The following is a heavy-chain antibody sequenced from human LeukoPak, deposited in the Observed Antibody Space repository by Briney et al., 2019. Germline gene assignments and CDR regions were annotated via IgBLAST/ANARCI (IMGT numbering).Heavy chain of an antibody. J-gene: IGHJ5*02. CDR2: INSDGSTT. D-gene: IGHD5-24*01. CDR1: GFTFSRYW. CDR3: ARPVEMATPTGFDP. Sequence: GGSLRLSCAASGFTFSRYWMHWVRQVPGKGLVWVSRINSDGSTTTYADSVTGRFTVSRDNAKNSLYLQMNSLRAEDTAVYYCARPVEMATPTGFDPWGQGTLVTVSS. V-gene: IGHV3-74*01.